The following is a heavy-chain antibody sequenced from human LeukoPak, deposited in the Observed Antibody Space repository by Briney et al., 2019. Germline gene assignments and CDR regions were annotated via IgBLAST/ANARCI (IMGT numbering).Heavy chain of an antibody. Sequence: TSETLSLTCTVSGGSISSGSYYWSWIRQPAGKGLEWIGRIYTSGSTNYNPSLKSRVTMSVDTSKNQFSLKLSSVTAADTAVYYCARDRDRYSSSWYDRKAWFDPWGQGTLVTVSS. V-gene: IGHV4-61*02. CDR3: ARDRDRYSSSWYDRKAWFDP. CDR2: IYTSGST. CDR1: GGSISSGSYY. J-gene: IGHJ5*02. D-gene: IGHD6-13*01.